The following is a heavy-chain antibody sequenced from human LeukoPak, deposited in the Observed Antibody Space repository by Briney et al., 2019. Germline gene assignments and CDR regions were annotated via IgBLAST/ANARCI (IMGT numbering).Heavy chain of an antibody. D-gene: IGHD2-2*01. V-gene: IGHV1-2*04. Sequence: ASMKVSCKASGYTFTGYYMHWVRQAPGQGLEWMGWINPNSGGTNYAQMFQGWVTMTRDTSISTAYMELSRLRSDDTAVYYCARATFDHYCSSTSCKVAWFDPWGQGTLVTVSS. CDR3: ARATFDHYCSSTSCKVAWFDP. CDR2: INPNSGGT. J-gene: IGHJ5*02. CDR1: GYTFTGYY.